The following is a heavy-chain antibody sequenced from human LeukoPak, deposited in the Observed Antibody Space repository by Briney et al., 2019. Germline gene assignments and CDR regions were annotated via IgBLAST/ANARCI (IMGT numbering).Heavy chain of an antibody. D-gene: IGHD3-3*01. CDR1: GGSISSSSYY. Sequence: SETLSLTCTVSGGSISSSSYYWGWIRQPPGKGLEWIGSIYYSGSTYYNPSLKSRVTISVDTSKNQFSLKLSSVTAADTAVYYCARTPRTPYDFWSGYTVYFDCWGQGTLVTVSS. CDR3: ARTPRTPYDFWSGYTVYFDC. CDR2: IYYSGST. V-gene: IGHV4-39*01. J-gene: IGHJ4*02.